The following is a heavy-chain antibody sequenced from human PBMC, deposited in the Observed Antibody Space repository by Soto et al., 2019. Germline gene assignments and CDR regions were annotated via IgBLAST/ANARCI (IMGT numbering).Heavy chain of an antibody. D-gene: IGHD2-2*01. Sequence: PGGSLRLSCAASGFTFSSYEMNWVRQAPGKGLEWVSYISSSGSTIYYADSVKGRFTISRDNAKNSLYLQMNSLRAEDTAVYYCARDRIVVVPAASQEDYYYGMDVWGQGNTVTVSS. J-gene: IGHJ6*02. V-gene: IGHV3-48*03. CDR1: GFTFSSYE. CDR2: ISSSGSTI. CDR3: ARDRIVVVPAASQEDYYYGMDV.